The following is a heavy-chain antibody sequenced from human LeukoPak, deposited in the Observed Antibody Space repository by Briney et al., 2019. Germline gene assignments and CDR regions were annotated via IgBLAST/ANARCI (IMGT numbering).Heavy chain of an antibody. CDR2: VSASGADT. V-gene: IGHV3-23*01. CDR3: PKPLLTPGN. Sequence: GESLRLSCTTSGFIFAKYAMAWVRQSPGKGLEWVSTVSASGADTYYADSVRGRFTISRDNSRNALYLQLSRLRVDDTAFYYCPKPLLTPGNWGPGTLVTVSS. CDR1: GFIFAKYA. J-gene: IGHJ4*02. D-gene: IGHD4-23*01.